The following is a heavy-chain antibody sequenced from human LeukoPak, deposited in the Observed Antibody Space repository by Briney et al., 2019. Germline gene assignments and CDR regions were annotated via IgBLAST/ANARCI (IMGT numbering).Heavy chain of an antibody. CDR3: ARDQAFFDY. Sequence: GGALRLSCAASGCTISSYDMHGVRQAPGKGLEWVVIISYDATNKYYATSVKGPFTISKDHPKNILYLQMNSLRAEDTAVYYCARDQAFFDYWGQGTLVTVS. CDR1: GCTISSYD. CDR2: ISYDATNK. J-gene: IGHJ4*02. V-gene: IGHV3-33*05.